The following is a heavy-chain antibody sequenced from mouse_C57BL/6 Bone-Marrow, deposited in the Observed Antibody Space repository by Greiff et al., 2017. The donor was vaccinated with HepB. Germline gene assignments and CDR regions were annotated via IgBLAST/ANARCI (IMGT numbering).Heavy chain of an antibody. CDR2: IYPGSGST. Sequence: QVQLQQSGAELVKPGASVKMSCKASGYTFTSYWITGVKQRPGQGLEWIGDIYPGSGSTNYNEKFKSKATLTVDTSSSTAYMQLSSLTSEDSAVYYCASSHYAMDYWGQGTSVTVSS. J-gene: IGHJ4*01. V-gene: IGHV1-55*01. CDR3: ASSHYAMDY. CDR1: GYTFTSYW.